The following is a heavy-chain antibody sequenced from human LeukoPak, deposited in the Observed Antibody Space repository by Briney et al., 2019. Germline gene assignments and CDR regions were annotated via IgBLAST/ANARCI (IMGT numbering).Heavy chain of an antibody. CDR3: ARVIGSSWYKRGYGWYFDL. J-gene: IGHJ2*01. CDR2: IYYSGST. V-gene: IGHV4-59*01. D-gene: IGHD6-13*01. CDR1: GGSFSGYY. Sequence: SETLSLTCAVYGGSFSGYYWSWIRQPPGKGLEWIGYIYYSGSTNYNPSLKSRVTISVDTSKNQFSLKLSSVTAADTAVYYCARVIGSSWYKRGYGWYFDLWGRGTLVTVSS.